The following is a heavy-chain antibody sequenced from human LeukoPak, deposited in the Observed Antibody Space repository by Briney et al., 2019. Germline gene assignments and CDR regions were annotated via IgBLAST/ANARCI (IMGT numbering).Heavy chain of an antibody. Sequence: SETLSLTCTVSGGSISSYYWSWIRQPPGKGLEWIGYIYYSGSTNYNPSLKSRVTISVDTSKNQFSLKLSSVTAADTAVYYCARGRQLYDSSGYYYFDYWGQGTLVTVSS. D-gene: IGHD3-22*01. J-gene: IGHJ4*02. CDR2: IYYSGST. CDR3: ARGRQLYDSSGYYYFDY. CDR1: GGSISSYY. V-gene: IGHV4-59*01.